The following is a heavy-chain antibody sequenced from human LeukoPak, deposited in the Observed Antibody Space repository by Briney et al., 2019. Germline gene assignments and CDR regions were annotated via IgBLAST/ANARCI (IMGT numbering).Heavy chain of an antibody. D-gene: IGHD5-12*01. J-gene: IGHJ4*02. V-gene: IGHV4-39*07. Sequence: SETLSLTCTVSGGSISSSSYYWGWIRQPPGKGLEWIGSIYYSGSTYYNPSLKSRVTISVDTSKNQFSLKLSSVTAADTAVYYCARGSVATIGYFDYWGQGTLVTVSS. CDR1: GGSISSSSYY. CDR3: ARGSVATIGYFDY. CDR2: IYYSGST.